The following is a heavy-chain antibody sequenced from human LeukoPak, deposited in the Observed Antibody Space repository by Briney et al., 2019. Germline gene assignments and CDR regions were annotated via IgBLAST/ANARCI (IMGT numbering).Heavy chain of an antibody. CDR1: GGSFSGYS. Sequence: SETLSLTCAVYGGSFSGYSWSWIRQPPGQGLEWIGEINHSGSTNYNPSLKSRVTISVDTSKNQFSLKLSSVTAADTAVYYCAWGGQGPIAADGNWFDPWGQGTLVTVSS. J-gene: IGHJ5*02. CDR3: AWGGQGPIAADGNWFDP. V-gene: IGHV4-34*01. D-gene: IGHD6-13*01. CDR2: INHSGST.